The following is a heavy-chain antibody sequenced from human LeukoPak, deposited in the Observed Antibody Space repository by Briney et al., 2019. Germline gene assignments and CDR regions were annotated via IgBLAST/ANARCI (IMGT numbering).Heavy chain of an antibody. J-gene: IGHJ4*02. D-gene: IGHD6-19*01. V-gene: IGHV3-23*01. CDR3: ARDRAVAGPLHLDY. CDR2: ISGSGGST. CDR1: GFTFSSYA. Sequence: GGSLRLSCAASGFTFSSYAMSWVRQAPGKGLEWVSAISGSGGSTYYADSVKGRFTISRDNSKNTLYLQMNSLRAEDTAVYYCARDRAVAGPLHLDYWGQGTLVTVSS.